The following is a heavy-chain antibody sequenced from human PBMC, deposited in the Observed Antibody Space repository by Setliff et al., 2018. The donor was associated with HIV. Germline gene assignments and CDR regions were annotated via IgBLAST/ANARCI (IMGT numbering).Heavy chain of an antibody. J-gene: IGHJ6*02. CDR2: IIPVFGPP. V-gene: IGHV1-69*13. D-gene: IGHD6-19*01. CDR1: GGTFSIFS. CDR3: ARETREAVAGSNYYYYYGLDV. Sequence: SVKVSCKTSGGTFSIFSITWVRQAPGQGLEWMGGIIPVFGPPNYAQRFQRRLTITADESTNTAYMELSSLKSEDTAVYYCARETREAVAGSNYYYYYGLDVWGQGTTVTVSS.